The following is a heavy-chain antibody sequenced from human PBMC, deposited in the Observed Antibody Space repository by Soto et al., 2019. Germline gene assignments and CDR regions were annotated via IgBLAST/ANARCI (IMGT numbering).Heavy chain of an antibody. V-gene: IGHV4-61*01. CDR1: GGSVSSGSYY. Sequence: SETLSLTCTVSGGSVSSGSYYWSWIRQPPGKGLEWIGYIYYSGSTNYNPSLKSRVTISVDTSKNQFSLKLSSVTAADTAVYYCARVAERQQGDYYYGMDVWGQGTTVTVSS. D-gene: IGHD6-13*01. CDR3: ARVAERQQGDYYYGMDV. J-gene: IGHJ6*02. CDR2: IYYSGST.